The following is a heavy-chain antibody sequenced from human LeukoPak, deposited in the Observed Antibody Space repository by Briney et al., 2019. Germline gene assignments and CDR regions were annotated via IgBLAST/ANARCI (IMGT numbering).Heavy chain of an antibody. CDR3: ARGQQHSSSWSWFDP. V-gene: IGHV4-59*12. CDR2: VYYSGST. D-gene: IGHD6-13*01. CDR1: GGSISSYY. J-gene: IGHJ5*02. Sequence: SETLSLTCTVSGGSISSYYWSWIRQPPGKGLEWIGYVYYSGSTNYNPSPKSRVTMSVDTSKNQFSLKLSSVTAADTAVYYCARGQQHSSSWSWFDPWGQGTLVTVSS.